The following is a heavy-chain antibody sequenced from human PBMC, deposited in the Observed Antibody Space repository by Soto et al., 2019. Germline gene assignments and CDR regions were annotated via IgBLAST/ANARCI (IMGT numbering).Heavy chain of an antibody. V-gene: IGHV3-23*01. CDR1: GFTFSSYS. J-gene: IGHJ4*02. Sequence: EVQLLESGGGSVQPGGSLILSCAASGFTFSSYSLSWLRQAPGKGLEWVSGISGSGQTTHYRDSVKGRFTISRDNFRNTLYLHANSLRADDTAVYFCAKSRGDSWTTYFFDYWGQGALVTVSS. CDR3: AKSRGDSWTTYFFDY. CDR2: ISGSGQTT. D-gene: IGHD4-4*01.